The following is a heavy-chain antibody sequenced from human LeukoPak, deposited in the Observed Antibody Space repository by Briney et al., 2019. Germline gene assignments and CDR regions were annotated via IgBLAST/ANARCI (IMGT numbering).Heavy chain of an antibody. J-gene: IGHJ6*02. V-gene: IGHV1-46*01. CDR1: GYIFTSYY. CDR2: INPSGGST. Sequence: AASVKVSCKASGYIFTSYYMHWVRQAPGQGLEWMGIINPSGGSTSYAQKFQGRVTMTRDTSTSTVYMELSSLRSDDTAVHYCARGLITIFGNYYGMGVWGQGTTVTVSS. CDR3: ARGLITIFGNYYGMGV. D-gene: IGHD3-3*01.